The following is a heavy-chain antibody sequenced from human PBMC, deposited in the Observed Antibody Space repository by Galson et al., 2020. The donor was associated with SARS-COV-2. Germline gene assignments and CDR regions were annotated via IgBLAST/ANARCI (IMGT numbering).Heavy chain of an antibody. Sequence: GGSLRLSCAASGFTFRSYGMHWVRQAPGKGLAWVAFIRYDGSNKYYADSVKGRFTISRDNSKNTLYLQMNSLRAEDTAVYYCAKEYSSSLDYWGQGTLVTVSS. CDR1: GFTFRSYG. CDR3: AKEYSSSLDY. J-gene: IGHJ4*02. CDR2: IRYDGSNK. D-gene: IGHD6-6*01. V-gene: IGHV3-30*02.